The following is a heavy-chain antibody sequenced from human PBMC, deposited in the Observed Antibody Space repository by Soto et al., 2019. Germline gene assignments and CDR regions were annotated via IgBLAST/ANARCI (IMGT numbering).Heavy chain of an antibody. Sequence: QVQLQESGPGLVKPSQTLSLTCTVSGGSISSGGYSWSWIRQHPGKGLEWIGYIYYSGSTYYSPSLXSXLTISVDTSKNQFSLKLSSVTAADTAVYYCARGIDYWGQGTLVTVSS. CDR1: GGSISSGGYS. CDR2: IYYSGST. J-gene: IGHJ4*02. V-gene: IGHV4-31*03. CDR3: ARGIDY.